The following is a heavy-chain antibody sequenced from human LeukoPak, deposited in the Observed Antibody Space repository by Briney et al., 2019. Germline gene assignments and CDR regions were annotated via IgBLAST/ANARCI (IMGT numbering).Heavy chain of an antibody. Sequence: GGSLRLSCAASGFTFSSYAMSWVRQAPGKGLEWVSAISGSGGSTYYADSVKGRFTISRDNSKNTLYLQMNSLRAEDTAVYYCAKLHGYYYDSSGYYFDYWGQGTLVTASS. CDR3: AKLHGYYYDSSGYYFDY. D-gene: IGHD3-22*01. CDR2: ISGSGGST. CDR1: GFTFSSYA. V-gene: IGHV3-23*01. J-gene: IGHJ4*02.